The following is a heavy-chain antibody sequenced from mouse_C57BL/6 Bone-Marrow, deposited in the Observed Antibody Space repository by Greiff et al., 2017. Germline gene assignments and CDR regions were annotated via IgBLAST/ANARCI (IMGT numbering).Heavy chain of an antibody. J-gene: IGHJ4*01. D-gene: IGHD1-1*01. CDR3: AREDYGSSPNYYAMDY. CDR1: GYSFTGYY. V-gene: IGHV1-42*01. Sequence: VQLQQSGPELVKPGASVKISCKASGYSFTGYYMNWVKQSPEKSLEWIGEINPSTGGTTYNQKFKAKATLTVDKSSSTAYMQLKSLTSEDSAVYYCAREDYGSSPNYYAMDYWGQGTSVTVSS. CDR2: INPSTGGT.